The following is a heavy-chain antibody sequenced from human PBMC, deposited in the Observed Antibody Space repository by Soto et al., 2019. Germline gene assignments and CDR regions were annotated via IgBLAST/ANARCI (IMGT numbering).Heavy chain of an antibody. Sequence: VSVKVACKASGYTLTGYYMHWVRDAPGQGLEWMGWINPNSGGTNYAQKFQGRVTMTRDTSISTAYMELSRLRSDDTAVYYCARDSASNWNDGWFDPWGQGPLVTVSS. CDR2: INPNSGGT. J-gene: IGHJ5*02. V-gene: IGHV1-2*02. D-gene: IGHD1-1*01. CDR3: ARDSASNWNDGWFDP. CDR1: GYTLTGYY.